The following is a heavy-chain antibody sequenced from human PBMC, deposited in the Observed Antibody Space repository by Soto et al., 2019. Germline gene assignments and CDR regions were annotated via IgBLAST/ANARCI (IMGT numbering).Heavy chain of an antibody. J-gene: IGHJ6*03. CDR3: ARQSGNSGSDYYYYYMDV. CDR1: GGSISPYY. V-gene: IGHV4-59*08. Sequence: SETLSLTCTVSGGSISPYYWSWIRQSSGKGLEWIGYIYYSGITNYNPSLHSRVTISVDTSKNQFSLKLSSVTAADTAVYYCARQSGNSGSDYYYYYMDVWGKGTTVTVSS. CDR2: IYYSGIT. D-gene: IGHD5-12*01.